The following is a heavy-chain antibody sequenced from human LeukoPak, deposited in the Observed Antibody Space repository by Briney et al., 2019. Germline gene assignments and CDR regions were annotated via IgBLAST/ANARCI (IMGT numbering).Heavy chain of an antibody. CDR3: ARDNYDKRFDY. CDR2: IDPNRGDR. CDR1: GYTFTSLY. Sequence: ASVKVSCKTSGYTFTSLYIHWVRQAPGQGLEWMGRIDPNRGDRKFAQRFQDRVTFTTDASISTAYMERSSLGSDDTAVYYCARDNYDKRFDYWGQGTLVTVSP. D-gene: IGHD3-22*01. J-gene: IGHJ4*02. V-gene: IGHV1-2*06.